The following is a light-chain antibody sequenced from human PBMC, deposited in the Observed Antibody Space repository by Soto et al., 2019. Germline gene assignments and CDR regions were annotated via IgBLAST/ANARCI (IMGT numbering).Light chain of an antibody. V-gene: IGKV3-11*01. CDR3: QQRSNWPPKLT. CDR2: DAS. J-gene: IGKJ4*01. CDR1: QSVSSY. Sequence: EIVLTQSPATLSLSPGERATLSCRASQSVSSYLAWYQQKPGQAPRLLIYDASNRATGIPARFSGSGSGTDFPLTISSLEPEDFAVYSCQQRSNWPPKLTFGGGTKVEIK.